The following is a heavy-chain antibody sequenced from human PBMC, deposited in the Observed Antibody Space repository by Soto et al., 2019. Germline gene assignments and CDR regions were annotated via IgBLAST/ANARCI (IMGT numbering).Heavy chain of an antibody. J-gene: IGHJ4*02. CDR3: ARDRGYRRYFDSSGFWADS. CDR1: EFTFSNYG. CDR2: VVYDGSKK. D-gene: IGHD3-22*01. V-gene: IGHV3-33*08. Sequence: QVQLVESGGGVAQPGRSLRLSCAASEFTFSNYGMDWVRQAPGKGLEWVAGVVYDGSKKYYADSVKGRFTVSRDNYKNSLFLEMNALRAEDTAVYYCARDRGYRRYFDSSGFWADSWGQGTLVTVSS.